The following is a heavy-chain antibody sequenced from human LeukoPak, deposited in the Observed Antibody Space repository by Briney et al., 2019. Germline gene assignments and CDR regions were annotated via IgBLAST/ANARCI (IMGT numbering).Heavy chain of an antibody. J-gene: IGHJ4*02. D-gene: IGHD3-10*01. Sequence: GGSLRLSCSASGLTVTNAWMNWVRQAPGEGLDWVGRIASKTDGGATDCAAPVKGRFTISRDDSKNTLNLQMDSLKTEDTAVYYCTTGIRGDWGQGTLVTVSS. CDR1: GLTVTNAW. CDR3: TTGIRGD. CDR2: IASKTDGGAT. V-gene: IGHV3-15*07.